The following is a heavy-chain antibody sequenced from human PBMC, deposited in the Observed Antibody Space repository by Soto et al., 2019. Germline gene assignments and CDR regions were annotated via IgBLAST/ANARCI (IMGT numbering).Heavy chain of an antibody. J-gene: IGHJ4*02. CDR3: AKDRGCSSATCYQAD. CDR1: GLAFSTYG. V-gene: IGHV3-23*01. D-gene: IGHD2-2*01. CDR2: INAGGRSA. Sequence: GGSLRLSCVASGLAFSTYGMSWVRQAPGQGLEWVSAINAGGRSAYYADSVKGRFIISRDNSKNTLFLQMNSLRAEDTAVYYCAKDRGCSSATCYQADWGQGSLVTVSS.